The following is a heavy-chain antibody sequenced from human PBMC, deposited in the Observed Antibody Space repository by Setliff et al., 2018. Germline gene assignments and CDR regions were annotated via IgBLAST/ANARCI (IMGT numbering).Heavy chain of an antibody. Sequence: PGGSLRLSCAASGFTFSSYWMSWVRQAPGRGLEWVATITQGGSEKFYVDPVKGRFNISRDNAKNSLSLQMNSLRAEDTAVYYCARHKYTHYMDVWDKGATVTVSS. D-gene: IGHD2-2*02. V-gene: IGHV3-7*01. J-gene: IGHJ6*03. CDR3: ARHKYTHYMDV. CDR2: ITQGGSEK. CDR1: GFTFSSYW.